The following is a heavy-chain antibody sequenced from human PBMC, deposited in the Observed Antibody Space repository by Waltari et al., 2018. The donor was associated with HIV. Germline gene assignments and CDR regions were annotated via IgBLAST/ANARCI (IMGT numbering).Heavy chain of an antibody. D-gene: IGHD2-15*01. Sequence: LVESGGDLVQSGTSLRLSCEASRFSVSACDMFWVRQAPGKGLEWVAVISNDGNDKKYVDSVKGRFNVSRDNVKNTLYLYMSRLRPEDTAVYYCVRETSGRDAFDIWGLGTQVIVSS. CDR3: VRETSGRDAFDI. CDR2: ISNDGNDK. CDR1: RFSVSACD. J-gene: IGHJ3*02. V-gene: IGHV3-30*11.